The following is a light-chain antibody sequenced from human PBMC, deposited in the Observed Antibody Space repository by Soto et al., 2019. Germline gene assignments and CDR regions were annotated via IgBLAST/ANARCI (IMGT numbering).Light chain of an antibody. CDR2: GAS. J-gene: IGKJ5*01. V-gene: IGKV3-20*01. Sequence: EIVMTQSPATLSVSPGERATLSCRASQGFTSTVAWYQQKPGQAPRLLIYGASSRATGIPDRFSGSGSGTDFSLTISRLEPEDFAVYYCQQYGSSPPITFGHGTRLEIK. CDR3: QQYGSSPPIT. CDR1: QGFTST.